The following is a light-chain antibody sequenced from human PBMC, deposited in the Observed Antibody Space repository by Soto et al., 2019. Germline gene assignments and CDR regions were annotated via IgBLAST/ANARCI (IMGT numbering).Light chain of an antibody. CDR1: SSDVGGYNY. CDR2: EVS. Sequence: QSVLTQPPSASWSPGQSVTISCTGTSSDVGGYNYVSWYQQHPGKAPKLMIYEVSKRPSGVPDRFSGSKSGNTASLTVSGLQAEDEADSYCSSYAGSNNLYVFGTGTKVTVL. J-gene: IGLJ1*01. CDR3: SSYAGSNNLYV. V-gene: IGLV2-8*01.